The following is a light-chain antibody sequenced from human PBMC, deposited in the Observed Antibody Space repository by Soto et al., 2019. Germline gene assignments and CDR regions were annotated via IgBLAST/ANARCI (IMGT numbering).Light chain of an antibody. Sequence: DIQMTQSPSTLSGSVGDRVTIPCRASQTISSWLALYQQKPVKAPKLLIYKASTLKSGVPSRFSGSGSGTEFTLTISSLQPDDFATYYCQQYNNWPLTFGGGTKVDI. V-gene: IGKV1-5*03. J-gene: IGKJ4*01. CDR2: KAS. CDR3: QQYNNWPLT. CDR1: QTISSW.